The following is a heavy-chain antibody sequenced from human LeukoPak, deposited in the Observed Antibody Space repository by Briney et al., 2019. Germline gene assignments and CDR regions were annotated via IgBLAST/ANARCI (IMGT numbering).Heavy chain of an antibody. CDR2: ISAYNGNT. V-gene: IGHV1-18*01. CDR1: GYTFTSYG. J-gene: IGHJ4*02. D-gene: IGHD3-10*01. CDR3: ARDLYYYGSGSYFGGY. Sequence: GASVKVSCKASGYTFTSYGISWVRQAPGQGLEWMGWISAYNGNTNHAQKLQGRVTMTTDTSTSTAYMELRSLRSDDTAVYYCARDLYYYGSGSYFGGYWGQGTLVTVSS.